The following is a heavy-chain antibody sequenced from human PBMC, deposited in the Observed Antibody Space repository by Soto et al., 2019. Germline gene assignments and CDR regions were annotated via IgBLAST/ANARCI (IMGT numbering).Heavy chain of an antibody. D-gene: IGHD2-21*02. CDR2: ISGRGTNT. V-gene: IGHV3-23*01. CDR3: AKPRGNGGHSRHDAFDI. Sequence: EVQLLESGGGLVQPGGSLRLSCAASGFNPSNYAMNWVRQAPGKGLEWVSAISGRGTNTYYADSVKGRFATSRDNSKNTLYLQMDSLRVDDTAVYYCAKPRGNGGHSRHDAFDIWGQGTMVTVSS. J-gene: IGHJ3*02. CDR1: GFNPSNYA.